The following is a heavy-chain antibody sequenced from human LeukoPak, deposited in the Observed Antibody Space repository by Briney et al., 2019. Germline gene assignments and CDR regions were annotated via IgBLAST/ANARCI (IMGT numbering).Heavy chain of an antibody. J-gene: IGHJ4*02. CDR1: GFTVSSNY. D-gene: IGHD1-1*01. Sequence: GGSLSLSCAASGFTVSSNYISWVRQAPGKGLEWVSVIYGGVNTVYADSVQGRFIISRDNSKNTLYLQMNSLRAEDTAVYYCAKSPKTGFLFDYWGKGTLVTVSS. CDR2: IYGGVNT. V-gene: IGHV3-66*01. CDR3: AKSPKTGFLFDY.